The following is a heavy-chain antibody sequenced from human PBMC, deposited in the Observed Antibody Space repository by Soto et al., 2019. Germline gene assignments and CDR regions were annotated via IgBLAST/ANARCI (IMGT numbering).Heavy chain of an antibody. Sequence: EVQLLESGGGLVQPGGSLRLSCAASGFTFSSYAMSWVRQAPGKGLEWVSAISGSGGSTYYADSVKGRFTISRDNSKNTLYLQMNSLRAEDTAVYYCAKAWDIVVVPAARSPPNWFDPWGQGTLVTVSS. D-gene: IGHD2-2*01. CDR2: ISGSGGST. V-gene: IGHV3-23*01. CDR3: AKAWDIVVVPAARSPPNWFDP. CDR1: GFTFSSYA. J-gene: IGHJ5*02.